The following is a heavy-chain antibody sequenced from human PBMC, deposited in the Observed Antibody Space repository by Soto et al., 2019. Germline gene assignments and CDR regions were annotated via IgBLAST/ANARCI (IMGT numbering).Heavy chain of an antibody. J-gene: IGHJ6*02. CDR2: ISGSGVST. Sequence: PGGSLRLSCAASGFAFSSYAMSWVRQAPGKGLEWVSAISGSGVSTYYADSVKGRFTISRDNSKNTLYLQMNSLRAEDTAVYYCAAENVDTAMVPLPYYYYGMDVWGPGTTLTV. CDR3: AAENVDTAMVPLPYYYYGMDV. V-gene: IGHV3-23*01. D-gene: IGHD5-18*01. CDR1: GFAFSSYA.